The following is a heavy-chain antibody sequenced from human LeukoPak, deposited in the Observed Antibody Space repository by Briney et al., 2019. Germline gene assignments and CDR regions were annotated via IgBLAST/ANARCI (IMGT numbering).Heavy chain of an antibody. CDR2: ISGSGGST. J-gene: IGHJ4*02. D-gene: IGHD6-19*01. CDR3: AKTSHSSGWYSGGIDY. Sequence: PGGSLRLSCAASGFTFSSYAMSWVRQAPGKGLEWVSAISGSGGSTYYADSVKGRFNISRDNSKNTLYLQMNSLRAEDTAVYYCAKTSHSSGWYSGGIDYWGQGTLVTVSS. CDR1: GFTFSSYA. V-gene: IGHV3-23*01.